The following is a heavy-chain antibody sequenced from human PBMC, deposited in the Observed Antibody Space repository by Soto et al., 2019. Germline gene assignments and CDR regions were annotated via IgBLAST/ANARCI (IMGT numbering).Heavy chain of an antibody. J-gene: IGHJ4*02. CDR3: ARDMWRQWLSCDY. Sequence: EVQLVESGGGLVQPGGSLRLSCAASGFTFSDYTMNWVRQAPGKGLECISYISTSGTTIYYADSVKGRFTISSDNAKNSLYLQMNSLRAEDTAVYYCARDMWRQWLSCDYWGQGTPGTVSS. V-gene: IGHV3-48*01. D-gene: IGHD6-19*01. CDR1: GFTFSDYT. CDR2: ISTSGTTI.